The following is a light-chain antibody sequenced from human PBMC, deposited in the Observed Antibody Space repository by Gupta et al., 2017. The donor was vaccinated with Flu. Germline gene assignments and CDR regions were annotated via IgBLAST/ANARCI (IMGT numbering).Light chain of an antibody. CDR2: EDN. Sequence: QSALTQPASVSGSPGQSITISCTGTNSDVGNYNLFSWYQQHPGEAPTLLIYEDNKRASGISDRLSGSKTDNTASLTISGLRAEDEAAYHCCSYAGSSTLIFGGGTKLTVL. J-gene: IGLJ2*01. CDR1: NSDVGNYNL. V-gene: IGLV2-23*01. CDR3: CSYAGSSTLI.